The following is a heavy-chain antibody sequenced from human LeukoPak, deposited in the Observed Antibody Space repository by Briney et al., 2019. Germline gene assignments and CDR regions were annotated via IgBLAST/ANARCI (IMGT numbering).Heavy chain of an antibody. CDR1: GGSISSYY. V-gene: IGHV4-59*01. CDR3: ARLTLYSRVIDY. CDR2: IYYSGST. D-gene: IGHD6-13*01. Sequence: PSETLSLTCTVSGGSISSYYWSWIRQPPGKGLEWIGYIYYSGSTNYNPSLKSRVTISVDTSKNQFSLKLSSVTAADTAVYYCARLTLYSRVIDYWGQGTLVTVPS. J-gene: IGHJ4*02.